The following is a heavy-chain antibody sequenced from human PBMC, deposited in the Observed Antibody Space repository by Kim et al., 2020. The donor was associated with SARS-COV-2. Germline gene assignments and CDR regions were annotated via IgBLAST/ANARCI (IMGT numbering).Heavy chain of an antibody. D-gene: IGHD6-19*01. CDR3: ASSIGIAVAGRGAFDI. Sequence: KFQGRVTMTRDTSTSTVYMELSSLRSEDTAVYYCASSIGIAVAGRGAFDIWGQGTMVTVSS. V-gene: IGHV1-46*01. J-gene: IGHJ3*02.